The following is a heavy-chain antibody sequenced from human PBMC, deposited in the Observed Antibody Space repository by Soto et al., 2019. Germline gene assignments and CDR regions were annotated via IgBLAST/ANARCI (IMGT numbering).Heavy chain of an antibody. CDR3: ARAANYYDSSGYYIFDY. Sequence: SETLSLTCAVSGGSISSGGYSWSWIRQPPGKGLEWIGYIYHSGGTYYNPSLKSRVTISVDRSKNQFSLKLSSVTAADTAVYYCARAANYYDSSGYYIFDYWGQGTLVTVSS. CDR1: GGSISSGGYS. D-gene: IGHD3-22*01. J-gene: IGHJ4*02. V-gene: IGHV4-30-2*01. CDR2: IYHSGGT.